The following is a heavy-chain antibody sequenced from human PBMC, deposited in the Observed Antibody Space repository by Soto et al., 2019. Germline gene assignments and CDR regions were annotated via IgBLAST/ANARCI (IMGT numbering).Heavy chain of an antibody. CDR3: AKEVVVESAGRSHYYYYGLDV. Sequence: EVQLLESGGGLVQPGGSLRLSCAASGFTFSIYAMNWVRQAPGKGLEWVSVISGSGGRTYYADSVKGRFTMSRDNSKNTLYLQMHSLRAEDTAVYYCAKEVVVESAGRSHYYYYGLDVWGQGTTVTVSS. CDR2: ISGSGGRT. D-gene: IGHD2-2*01. CDR1: GFTFSIYA. V-gene: IGHV3-23*01. J-gene: IGHJ6*02.